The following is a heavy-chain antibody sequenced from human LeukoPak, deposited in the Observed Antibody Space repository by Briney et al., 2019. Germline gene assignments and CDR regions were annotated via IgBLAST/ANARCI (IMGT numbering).Heavy chain of an antibody. V-gene: IGHV4-4*09. J-gene: IGHJ4*02. CDR1: GGSIGSYY. CDR2: IYASGTT. Sequence: PSETLSLTCTVSGGSIGSYYWSWIRQPPGKGLECIGYIYASGTTNYNPSLKSRLTMSVDTSKNQFSLKLNSVTAADTAVYYCARQGLSYDILTGFYNSGYFDNWGQGTLVTVSS. D-gene: IGHD3-9*01. CDR3: ARQGLSYDILTGFYNSGYFDN.